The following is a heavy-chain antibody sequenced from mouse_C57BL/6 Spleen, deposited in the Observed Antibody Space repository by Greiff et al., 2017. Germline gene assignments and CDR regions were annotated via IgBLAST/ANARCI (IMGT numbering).Heavy chain of an antibody. CDR3: ARERHYYGSKAMDY. J-gene: IGHJ4*01. Sequence: QVQLQQSGPELVKPGASVKISCKASGYSFTSYYIHWVKQRPGQGLEWIGWIYPGSGNTKYNEKFKGKATLTADTSSSTAYMQLSSLTSEESAVYYWARERHYYGSKAMDYWGQGTSVTVSS. V-gene: IGHV1-66*01. CDR2: IYPGSGNT. D-gene: IGHD1-1*01. CDR1: GYSFTSYY.